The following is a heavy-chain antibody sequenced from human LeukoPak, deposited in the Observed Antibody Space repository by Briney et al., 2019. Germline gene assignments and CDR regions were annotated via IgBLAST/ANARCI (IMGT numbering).Heavy chain of an antibody. D-gene: IGHD6-13*01. CDR3: ARVGQQLALDY. J-gene: IGHJ4*02. CDR1: GFTFSSYS. CDR2: ISSSGSTI. V-gene: IGHV3-48*04. Sequence: HPGGSLRLSCAASGFTFSSYSMNWVRQAPGKGLEWVSYISSSGSTIYYADSVKGRFTISRDNAKNSLYLQMNSLRAEDTAVYYCARVGQQLALDYWGQGTLVTVSS.